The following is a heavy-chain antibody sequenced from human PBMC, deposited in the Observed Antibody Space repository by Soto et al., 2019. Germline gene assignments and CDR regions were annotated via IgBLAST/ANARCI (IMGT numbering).Heavy chain of an antibody. Sequence: GASVKVSCKASGYTFTSYGISWVRQAPGQGLEWMGWISAYNGNTNYAQKLQGRVTMTTDTSTSTAYMELRSLRSDDTAVYYCAREMAVAGLVWFDPWGQGTLVTVSS. V-gene: IGHV1-18*01. CDR1: GYTFTSYG. D-gene: IGHD6-19*01. CDR3: AREMAVAGLVWFDP. CDR2: ISAYNGNT. J-gene: IGHJ5*02.